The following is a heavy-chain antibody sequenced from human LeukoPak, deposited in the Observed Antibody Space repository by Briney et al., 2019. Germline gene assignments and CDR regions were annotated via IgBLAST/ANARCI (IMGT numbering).Heavy chain of an antibody. D-gene: IGHD6-19*01. CDR2: ISGSGGST. V-gene: IGHV3-23*01. Sequence: GGSLRLSCAASGFTFSSYAMSWVRQAPGKGLEWVSAISGSGGSTYYADSVKGRFTVSRDNAKNSLYLQMNSLRAEDTAVYYCARDIAVAGSPDYYYGMDVWGQGTTVTVSS. CDR3: ARDIAVAGSPDYYYGMDV. CDR1: GFTFSSYA. J-gene: IGHJ6*02.